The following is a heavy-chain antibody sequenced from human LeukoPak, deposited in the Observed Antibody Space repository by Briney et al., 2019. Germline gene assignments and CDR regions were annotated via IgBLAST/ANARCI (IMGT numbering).Heavy chain of an antibody. CDR3: ARDQEAFDY. CDR2: IYPGVGST. V-gene: IGHV1-46*01. Sequence: ASVKVSCKASGYSFTSNYIHWVRQAPGQGLEWMGMIYPGVGSTSYAQKFQGRVTVTRDTSTSTVHMELSGLKSEDTAVYYCARDQEAFDYWGQGTLVTVSS. J-gene: IGHJ4*02. CDR1: GYSFTSNY.